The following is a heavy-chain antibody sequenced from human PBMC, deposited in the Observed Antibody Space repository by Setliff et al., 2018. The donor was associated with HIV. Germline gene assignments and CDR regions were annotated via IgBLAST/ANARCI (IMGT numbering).Heavy chain of an antibody. Sequence: PSETLSLTCAVSAYSISSGYYWGWIRQPPGKGLEWIGSIYHSGSTYYNPSLTSRVTISVDTSKNQFSLKLRSVTAAGTAVYYCARQWRDQYNSGVSTEYFQHWGLGTLVTVSS. V-gene: IGHV4-38-2*01. J-gene: IGHJ1*01. D-gene: IGHD3-22*01. CDR3: ARQWRDQYNSGVSTEYFQH. CDR1: AYSISSGYY. CDR2: IYHSGST.